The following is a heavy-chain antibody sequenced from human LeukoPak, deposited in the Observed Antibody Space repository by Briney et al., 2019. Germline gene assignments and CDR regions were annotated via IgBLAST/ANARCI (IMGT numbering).Heavy chain of an antibody. J-gene: IGHJ4*02. CDR3: AKGGCSSTSCYTFDY. V-gene: IGHV3-30*18. Sequence: PGGSLRLSCAASGFTFSSYGMHWVRQAPGKGLEWVAVISYEGGNKYYADSVKARFTISRDNSMNTLYLQMNSLRAEDTAVYYCAKGGCSSTSCYTFDYWGQGTLVTVSS. CDR1: GFTFSSYG. D-gene: IGHD2-2*02. CDR2: ISYEGGNK.